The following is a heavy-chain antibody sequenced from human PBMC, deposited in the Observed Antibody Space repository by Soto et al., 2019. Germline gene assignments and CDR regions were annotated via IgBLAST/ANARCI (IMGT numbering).Heavy chain of an antibody. CDR2: IYYSGST. J-gene: IGHJ4*02. V-gene: IGHV4-59*01. Sequence: QVQLLESGPGLVKPSETLSLTCTVSGGSISSYYWSWIRQPPGKGLEWIGSIYYSGSTNYNPSLKSRVTISVDTSKNHFSLKLSSVTAADTAVYYCARWPGLSRPFDYWGQGTLVTVSS. CDR3: ARWPGLSRPFDY. CDR1: GGSISSYY. D-gene: IGHD6-13*01.